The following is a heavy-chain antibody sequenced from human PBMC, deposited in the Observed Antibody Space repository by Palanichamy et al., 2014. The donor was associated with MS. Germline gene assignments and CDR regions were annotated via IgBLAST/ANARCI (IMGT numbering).Heavy chain of an antibody. CDR3: ARLSNHGSGNYYNDH. V-gene: IGHV4-59*01. Sequence: VQLQELGPGLVKPSETLSLTCTVSGGSISSYYWSWIRQSPGKGLEWIGYIYSSGSTNYNPSLKSRVTISVDTSKNHFSLKLSSVTAADTAVYYCARLSNHGSGNYYNDHWGQGTLVTVSS. D-gene: IGHD3-10*01. CDR1: GGSISSYY. J-gene: IGHJ4*02. CDR2: IYSSGST.